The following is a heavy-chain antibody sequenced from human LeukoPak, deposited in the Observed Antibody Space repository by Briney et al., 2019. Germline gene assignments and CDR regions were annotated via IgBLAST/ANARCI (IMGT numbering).Heavy chain of an antibody. V-gene: IGHV3-23*01. Sequence: GGSLRLSCAAAGITFDSYAMSWVRQAPGKGLEWISVISGSGGRTSYADSVKGRFIISRNNSKNTLHLQMHSLRAEDTAVYYCVKEKLAYCGGDCFDEYFQDWGQGTLVTVSS. CDR1: GITFDSYA. CDR3: VKEKLAYCGGDCFDEYFQD. J-gene: IGHJ1*01. CDR2: ISGSGGRT. D-gene: IGHD2-21*02.